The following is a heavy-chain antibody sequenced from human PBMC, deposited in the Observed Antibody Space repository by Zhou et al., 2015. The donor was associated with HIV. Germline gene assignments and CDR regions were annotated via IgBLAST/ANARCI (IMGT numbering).Heavy chain of an antibody. CDR2: VIPVTAKI. D-gene: IGHD2/OR15-2a*01. J-gene: IGHJ4*02. CDR3: LGGPYCNSDACYPYFDY. Sequence: QVQLVQSGAEVKPPGSSVKVSCRTSGDTFNSFALNWVRQAPGRRFEWLGVVIPVTAKIKYSQKFQGRLTITADGPTSTSFMELTRLTSDDTAVYYCLGGPYCNSDACYPYFDYWGQGALVTVSS. V-gene: IGHV1-69*12. CDR1: GDTFNSFA.